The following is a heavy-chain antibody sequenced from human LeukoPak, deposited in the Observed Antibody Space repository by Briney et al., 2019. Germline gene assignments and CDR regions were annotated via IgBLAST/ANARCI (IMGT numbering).Heavy chain of an antibody. J-gene: IGHJ4*02. CDR2: IGGSGVST. CDR1: GFTFSSYA. V-gene: IGHV3-23*01. D-gene: IGHD2-15*01. CDR3: AKGVRPVLAATYFDY. Sequence: GGSLRLSCAASGFTFSSYAMSWVRQAPGMGLEWVSAIGGSGVSTYYADSVKGRFTISRDNSKNTLYLQMNSLRAEDTAVYYCAKGVRPVLAATYFDYWGQGTLVTVS.